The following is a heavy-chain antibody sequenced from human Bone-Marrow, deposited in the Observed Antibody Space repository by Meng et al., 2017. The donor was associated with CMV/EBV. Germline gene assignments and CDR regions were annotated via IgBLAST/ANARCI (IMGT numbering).Heavy chain of an antibody. CDR1: GFTFSDYY. Sequence: GESLKISCAASGFTFSDYYMSWIRQAPGKGLEWVSYISSSGSTIYYADSVKGRFTISRDNAKNSLYLQMNSLRAEDTAVYYCARDGVAWRYFDLWGRGPLVTVSS. CDR2: ISSSGSTI. CDR3: ARDGVAWRYFDL. J-gene: IGHJ2*01. V-gene: IGHV3-11*04. D-gene: IGHD3-3*01.